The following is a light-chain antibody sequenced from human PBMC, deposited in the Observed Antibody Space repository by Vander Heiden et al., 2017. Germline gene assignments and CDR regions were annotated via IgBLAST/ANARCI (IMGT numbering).Light chain of an antibody. CDR3: QQSDITPLT. CDR1: ESINIY. CDR2: AAS. V-gene: IGKV1-39*01. J-gene: IGKJ4*01. Sequence: DIQMTQSPSSLSASVGDRVTITCRASESINIYLNWHQQKPGKAPNLLIYAASSLQSGVPERFSGSGSGTDFTLTISRLQPEDVATYYCQQSDITPLTFGGGTKVEIK.